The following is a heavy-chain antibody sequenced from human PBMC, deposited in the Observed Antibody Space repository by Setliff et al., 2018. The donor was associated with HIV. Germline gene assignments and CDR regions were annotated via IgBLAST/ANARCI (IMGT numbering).Heavy chain of an antibody. CDR2: IYYSGST. CDR3: ARHFGWLPREIDY. V-gene: IGHV4-59*05. CDR1: GGSISSYY. J-gene: IGHJ4*02. D-gene: IGHD5-12*01. Sequence: PSETLSLTCTVSGGSISSYYWSWIRQPPGKGLEWIGSIYYSGSTYYTPSLKSRVTISVDTSKNQFSLKLSSVTAADTAVYYCARHFGWLPREIDYWGQGTLVTVSS.